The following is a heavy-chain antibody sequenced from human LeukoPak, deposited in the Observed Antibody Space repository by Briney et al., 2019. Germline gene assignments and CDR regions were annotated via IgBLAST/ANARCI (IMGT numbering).Heavy chain of an antibody. CDR1: GGSISSSSYY. J-gene: IGHJ4*02. Sequence: SETLSLTCTVSGGSISSSSYYWGWIRQPPGKGLEWIGSIYYSGSTYYNPSLKSRVTISVDTSKNQFSLKLSSVTAADTAVYYCARDLDYYGSGRAFDYWGQGTLVTVSS. V-gene: IGHV4-39*07. CDR3: ARDLDYYGSGRAFDY. CDR2: IYYSGST. D-gene: IGHD3-10*01.